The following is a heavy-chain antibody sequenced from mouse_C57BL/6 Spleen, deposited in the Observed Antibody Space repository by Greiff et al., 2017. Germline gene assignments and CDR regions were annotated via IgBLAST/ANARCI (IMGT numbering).Heavy chain of an antibody. CDR2: IRSKSNTYAT. J-gene: IGHJ4*01. V-gene: IGHV10-1*01. CDR3: VSQGGSGYYHYYAMDY. CDR1: GFSFNTYA. D-gene: IGHD3-2*02. Sequence: EVQGVESGGGLVQPKGSLTLSCAASGFSFNTYAMNWVRQAPGKGLDWVARIRSKSNTYATYYPVSVKDRFTISRDDSESMLYLQMNNVKTENTAMYYCVSQGGSGYYHYYAMDYWGQGTSVTVSS.